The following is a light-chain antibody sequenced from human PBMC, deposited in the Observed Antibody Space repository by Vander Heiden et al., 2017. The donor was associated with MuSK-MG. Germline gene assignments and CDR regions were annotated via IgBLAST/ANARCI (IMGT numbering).Light chain of an antibody. Sequence: QSALTQPASVYGSPGQSLTISCTGTSSDVGGYNYVSWYQQHPGKAPKLMIFDVSNRPSGVSNRFSGSKSGNTASLTISGLQAEDEADYYCSSYTSSSTVAFGGGTKLTVL. CDR1: SSDVGGYNY. V-gene: IGLV2-14*03. J-gene: IGLJ2*01. CDR2: DVS. CDR3: SSYTSSSTVA.